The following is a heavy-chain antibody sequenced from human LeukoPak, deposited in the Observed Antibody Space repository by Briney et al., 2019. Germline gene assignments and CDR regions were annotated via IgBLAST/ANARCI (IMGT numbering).Heavy chain of an antibody. D-gene: IGHD4-17*01. Sequence: HSGGSLRLSCAASGFTFSSYGMHWVRQAPGKGLEWVAVMSYDGRSEYYADSVKGRFTTSRDTSKNTVYLQMNSLRIEDTAVYYCARDSVTTGYSFDYWGQGTLVTVSS. CDR1: GFTFSSYG. CDR2: MSYDGRSE. J-gene: IGHJ4*02. CDR3: ARDSVTTGYSFDY. V-gene: IGHV3-30*04.